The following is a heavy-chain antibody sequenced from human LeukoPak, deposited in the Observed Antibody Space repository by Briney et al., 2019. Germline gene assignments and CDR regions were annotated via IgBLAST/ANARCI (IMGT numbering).Heavy chain of an antibody. CDR3: ARDRYSGYYQTDY. J-gene: IGHJ4*02. D-gene: IGHD3-22*01. Sequence: GGSLRLSCAASGFTFSSYWMSWVRQAPGKGLEWVANIKQDGSEKYYVDSVKGRFTISRDNAKNSLYLQMNSLRAEDTAVYYCARDRYSGYYQTDYWGQGTLVTVSS. V-gene: IGHV3-7*01. CDR1: GFTFSSYW. CDR2: IKQDGSEK.